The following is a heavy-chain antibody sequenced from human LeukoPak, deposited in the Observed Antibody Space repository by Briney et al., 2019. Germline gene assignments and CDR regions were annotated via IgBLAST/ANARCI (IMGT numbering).Heavy chain of an antibody. J-gene: IGHJ4*02. CDR3: ARGGSGHDYGDY. D-gene: IGHD5-12*01. V-gene: IGHV3-21*01. Sequence: GGSLRLSCAASGFTFSSYSMNWVRQAPGKGLEWVSSISSSSSYIYYADSVKGRFTISRDNAKNSLYLQMNSLRAEDTAVYYCARGGSGHDYGDYWGQGTLVTVSS. CDR1: GFTFSSYS. CDR2: ISSSSSYI.